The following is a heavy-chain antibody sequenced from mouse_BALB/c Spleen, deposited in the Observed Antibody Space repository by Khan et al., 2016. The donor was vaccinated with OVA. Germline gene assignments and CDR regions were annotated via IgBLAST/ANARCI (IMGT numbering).Heavy chain of an antibody. CDR1: GYTFTDYY. CDR2: ISPGSGDT. CDR3: ARRNYFGYSFAY. D-gene: IGHD1-2*01. J-gene: IGHJ3*01. V-gene: IGHV1-77*01. Sequence: VQLQESGAELARPGASVKLSCKASGYTFTDYYINWVKQRTGQGLEWIGEISPGSGDTYYNERFKGKATLTADNSSSTAYMQLSSLTSEASAVYCCARRNYFGYSFAYWGQGTLVTVSA.